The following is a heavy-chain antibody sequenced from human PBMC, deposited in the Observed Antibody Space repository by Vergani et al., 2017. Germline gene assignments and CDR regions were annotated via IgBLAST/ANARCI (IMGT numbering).Heavy chain of an antibody. Sequence: VLLQEPGPGLVRPSETLSLKCSVSGASIDSFYWSWIRQSPGKGLEWIGYVFRNVNVNYNPSFYFRVAIDTSNNELSLRVTSVTAADTAVYYCARDFGGEWYFDLWGRGATVTVSS. CDR2: VFRNVNV. CDR3: ARDFGGEWYFDL. CDR1: GASIDSFY. D-gene: IGHD4-23*01. V-gene: IGHV4-4*08. J-gene: IGHJ2*01.